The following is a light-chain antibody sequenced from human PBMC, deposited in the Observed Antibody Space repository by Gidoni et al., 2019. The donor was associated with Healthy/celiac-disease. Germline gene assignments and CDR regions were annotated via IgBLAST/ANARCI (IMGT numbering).Light chain of an antibody. V-gene: IGLV2-23*01. J-gene: IGLJ1*01. CDR2: EGS. Sequence: QSALTQPAAVSGSPGQSITIPCTGTSSDVGSYNLVSWYQQHPGKAPKRLIYEGSKRPSGVSNRFSGSKSGNTASLTISGLQAEDEADYYCCSYAGSSTLVFGTGTKVTVL. CDR1: SSDVGSYNL. CDR3: CSYAGSSTLV.